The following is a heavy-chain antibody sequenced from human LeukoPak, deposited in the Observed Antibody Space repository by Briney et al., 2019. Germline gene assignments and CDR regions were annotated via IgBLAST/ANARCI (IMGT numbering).Heavy chain of an antibody. CDR3: TRGIAKTGMNC. D-gene: IGHD6-19*01. V-gene: IGHV3-49*04. Sequence: GRSLRLSCTASGFTLGDNAMTWVRQAPGRGLEWVGFIRSKTYGETTEYAASVKGRFTISRDDSKSIAYLQMNSLKSEDTAVYYCTRGIAKTGMNCWGQGTLVTVSA. CDR2: IRSKTYGETT. J-gene: IGHJ4*02. CDR1: GFTLGDNA.